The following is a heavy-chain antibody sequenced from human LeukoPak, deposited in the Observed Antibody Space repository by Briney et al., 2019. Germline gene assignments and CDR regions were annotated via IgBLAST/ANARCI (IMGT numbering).Heavy chain of an antibody. V-gene: IGHV1-69*01. D-gene: IGHD2-8*01. CDR2: IIPIFGTA. J-gene: IGHJ5*02. Sequence: SVKVSCKASGGTFSSYAISWVRQAPGQGLEWMGGIIPIFGTANYAQKFQGRVTITADESTSTAYMELSSLRSEDTAVYYCARVGGYCTNGVVLCRPTAENNWFEPWGQGTLVTVSS. CDR3: ARVGGYCTNGVVLCRPTAENNWFEP. CDR1: GGTFSSYA.